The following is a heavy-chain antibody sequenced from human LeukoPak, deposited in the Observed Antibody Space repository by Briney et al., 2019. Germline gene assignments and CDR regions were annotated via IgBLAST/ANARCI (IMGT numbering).Heavy chain of an antibody. CDR1: GDSISSCY. D-gene: IGHD1-26*01. CDR3: ARDSGNYPYYFDY. V-gene: IGHV4-4*07. J-gene: IGHJ4*02. CDR2: IYTSGST. Sequence: SETLSLTCTVSGDSISSCYWSWIRQPAGKGLEWIGRIYTSGSTNYNPSLKSRVTMSLDTSKNQFSLKLNSVTAADTAVYYCARDSGNYPYYFDYWGQGTLVTVSS.